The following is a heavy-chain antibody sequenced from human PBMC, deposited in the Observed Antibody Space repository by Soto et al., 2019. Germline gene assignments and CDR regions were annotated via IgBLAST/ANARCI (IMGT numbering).Heavy chain of an antibody. Sequence: GASVXVSCKASGYTFTVYDINCGLQATGQGLDWMGWMNPNSGNTGYAQKFQGRVTMNRNTSISTAYMELSSLRSEDTAVYYCARGVGYSSRWFTKNWLDTWGQGPLVTVYS. CDR2: MNPNSGNT. CDR3: ARGVGYSSRWFTKNWLDT. CDR1: GYTFTVYD. V-gene: IGHV1-8*01. J-gene: IGHJ5*02. D-gene: IGHD6-19*01.